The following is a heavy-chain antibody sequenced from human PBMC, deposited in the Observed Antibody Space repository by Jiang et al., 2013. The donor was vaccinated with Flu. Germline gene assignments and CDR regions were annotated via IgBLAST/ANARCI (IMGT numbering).Heavy chain of an antibody. CDR1: GFTFSSYW. J-gene: IGHJ6*02. CDR3: ARDVVVTDYYYGMDV. Sequence: VQLVESGGGLVQPGGSLRLSCAASGFTFSSYWMSWVRQAPGKGLEWVANIKQDGSEKYYVDSVKGRFTISRDNAKNSLYLQMNSLRAEDTAVYYCARDVVVTDYYYGMDVWGQGTTVTVSS. CDR2: IKQDGSEK. V-gene: IGHV3-7*03. D-gene: IGHD2-21*02.